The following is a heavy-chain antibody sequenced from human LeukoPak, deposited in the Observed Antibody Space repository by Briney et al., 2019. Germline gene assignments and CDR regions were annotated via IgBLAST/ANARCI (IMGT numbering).Heavy chain of an antibody. J-gene: IGHJ3*02. CDR1: GFTFSSYS. V-gene: IGHV3-21*01. CDR3: ARDPSYYYDSSGKDAFDI. D-gene: IGHD3-22*01. CDR2: ISSSSSYI. Sequence: GGSLRLSCAASGFTFSSYSMNWVRQAPGKGLEWVSSISSSSSYIYYADSVKGRFTISRDNAKNTLYLQMNSLRAEDTAVYYCARDPSYYYDSSGKDAFDIWGQGTMVTVSS.